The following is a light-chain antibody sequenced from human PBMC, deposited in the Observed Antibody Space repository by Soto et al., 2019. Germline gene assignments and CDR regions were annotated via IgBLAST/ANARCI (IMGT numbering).Light chain of an antibody. V-gene: IGLV2-14*01. Sequence: QSALTQPASVSGSPGQSITISCTGGSSDVGGYKYVSWYQQQPGKAPKLMIYEVSNRPSGVSNRFAGSKSGNTASLTISGLQAEDEADYYCSSWTSSNTLVFGGGTKVTVL. CDR2: EVS. J-gene: IGLJ2*01. CDR3: SSWTSSNTLV. CDR1: SSDVGGYKY.